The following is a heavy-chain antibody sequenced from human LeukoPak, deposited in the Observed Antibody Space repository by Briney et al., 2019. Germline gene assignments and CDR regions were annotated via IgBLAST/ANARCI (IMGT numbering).Heavy chain of an antibody. CDR2: INPNSGGT. CDR3: ARSQGYMVVVAATIDYGMDV. Sequence: ASVKVSCKASGYTFTGYYMHWVRQAPGQGLEWMGWINPNSGGTNYAQKFQGRVTMTRDTSISTAYMELSRLRSDDTAVYYCARSQGYMVVVAATIDYGMDVWGQGTTVTVSS. V-gene: IGHV1-2*02. D-gene: IGHD2-15*01. CDR1: GYTFTGYY. J-gene: IGHJ6*02.